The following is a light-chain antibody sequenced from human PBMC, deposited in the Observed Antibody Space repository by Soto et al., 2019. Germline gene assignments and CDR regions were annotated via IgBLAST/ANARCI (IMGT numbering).Light chain of an antibody. Sequence: EIVLTQSPGTLSLSPGERATLSCRASQSVSSNYLAWYQQKPGQAPRLLMYDASNRATGIPARFSGSGSGTDFTLTISSLEPEDFAVYYCQQYGSSSTFGQGTKVDI. CDR3: QQYGSSST. V-gene: IGKV3-20*01. CDR2: DAS. J-gene: IGKJ1*01. CDR1: QSVSSNY.